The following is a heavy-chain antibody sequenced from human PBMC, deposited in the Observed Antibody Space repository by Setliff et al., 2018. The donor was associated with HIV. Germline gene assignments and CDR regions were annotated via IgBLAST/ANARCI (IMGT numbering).Heavy chain of an antibody. D-gene: IGHD6-13*01. CDR2: FDPGDGET. J-gene: IGHJ1*01. Sequence: ASVKVSCKISGYTLTELSIHWVRQAPGKGLEWMANFDPGDGETFYAQKFQGRHTMTEDTSTDTAYMELSSLRSDDTAMYYCATDPGYSSTWYSESFQHWGQGTVVTVSS. CDR3: ATDPGYSSTWYSESFQH. V-gene: IGHV1-24*01. CDR1: GYTLTELS.